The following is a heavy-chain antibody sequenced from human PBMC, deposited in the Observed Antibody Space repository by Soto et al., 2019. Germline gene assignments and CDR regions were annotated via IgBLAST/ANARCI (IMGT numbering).Heavy chain of an antibody. D-gene: IGHD3-3*01. CDR3: ARDAITIFGVPSYGMDV. J-gene: IGHJ6*02. CDR2: INSDGSST. V-gene: IGHV3-74*01. CDR1: GFTFSSYW. Sequence: GGSLGLSCAASGFTFSSYWMHWVRQAPGKGLVWVSRINSDGSSTSYADSVKGRFTISRDNAKNTLYLQMNSLRAEDTAVYYCARDAITIFGVPSYGMDVWGQGTTVTVSS.